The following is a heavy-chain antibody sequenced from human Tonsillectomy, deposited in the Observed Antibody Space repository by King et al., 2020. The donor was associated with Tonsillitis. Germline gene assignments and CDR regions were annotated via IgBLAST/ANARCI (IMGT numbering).Heavy chain of an antibody. CDR3: AGGPYSRSSWFDP. V-gene: IGHV4-34*01. CDR2: INHSGST. CDR1: GGSLSGYY. J-gene: IGHJ5*02. Sequence: QVQLQQWGAGLLKPSETLSLTCAVYGGSLSGYYWSWIRQPPGKGLEWIGEINHSGSTNYNPSLKSRVTISVDTSKNQFSLKVRSVTGADTAVYYCAGGPYSRSSWFDPWGQGTLVTVAS. D-gene: IGHD1-26*01.